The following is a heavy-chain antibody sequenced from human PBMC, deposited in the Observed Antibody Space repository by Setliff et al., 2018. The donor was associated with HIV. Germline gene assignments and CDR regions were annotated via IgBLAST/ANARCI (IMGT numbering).Heavy chain of an antibody. J-gene: IGHJ3*02. D-gene: IGHD2-15*01. CDR2: MYPNGRT. CDR1: GFSIGNFYY. Sequence: KASETLSLTCNVSGFSIGNFYYWGWVRQPPGKGLEWVGSMYPNGRTYYNPSVKSRVTISVDTSRNQFSLNLSSVTAADTAVYYCARFPLLHKNAFDIWGQGTMVTVSS. V-gene: IGHV4-38-2*02. CDR3: ARFPLLHKNAFDI.